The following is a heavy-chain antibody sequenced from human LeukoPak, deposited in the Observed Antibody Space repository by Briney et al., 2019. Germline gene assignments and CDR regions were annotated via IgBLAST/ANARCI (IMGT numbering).Heavy chain of an antibody. CDR2: IYYSGST. Sequence: SETLSLTCTVSGGSISSYYWSWIRQPPGKGLEWIGYIYYSGSTNYNPSLKSRVTISVDTSKNQFSLKLSSVTAADTAVYYCARDQLRRNDGYYYYYMDVWGKGTTVTVSS. CDR3: ARDQLRRNDGYYYYYMDV. CDR1: GGSISSYY. J-gene: IGHJ6*03. V-gene: IGHV4-59*01. D-gene: IGHD1-1*01.